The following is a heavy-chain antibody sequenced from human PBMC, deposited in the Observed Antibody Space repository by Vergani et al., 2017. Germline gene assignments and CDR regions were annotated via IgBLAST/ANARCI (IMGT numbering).Heavy chain of an antibody. CDR2: INHSGST. V-gene: IGHV4-34*01. CDR1: GGSFSGYY. Sequence: QVQLQQWGAGLLKPSETLSLTCAVYGGSFSGYYWSWIRQPPGKGLEWIGEINHSGSTNDNPSLKSRVTISVDTSKNQFSLKLSSVTAADTAVYYCARPITMIVVAHSSPFDIWGQGTMVTVSS. CDR3: ARPITMIVVAHSSPFDI. D-gene: IGHD3-22*01. J-gene: IGHJ3*02.